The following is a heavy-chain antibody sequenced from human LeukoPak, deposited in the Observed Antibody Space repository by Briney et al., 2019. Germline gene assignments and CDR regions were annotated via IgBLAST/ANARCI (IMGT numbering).Heavy chain of an antibody. Sequence: SETLSLTCTVSGGSISSYYWSWIRQPAGKGLEWIGRIYTSGSTNYNPSLKSRVTMSVDTSKNQFSLKLSSVIAADTAVYYCARNGVATLYYYYMDVWGKGTTVTVSS. CDR2: IYTSGST. V-gene: IGHV4-4*07. D-gene: IGHD5-12*01. J-gene: IGHJ6*03. CDR1: GGSISSYY. CDR3: ARNGVATLYYYYMDV.